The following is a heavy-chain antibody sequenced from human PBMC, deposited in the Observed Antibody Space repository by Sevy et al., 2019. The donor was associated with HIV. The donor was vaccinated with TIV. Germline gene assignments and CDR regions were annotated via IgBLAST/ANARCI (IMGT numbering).Heavy chain of an antibody. V-gene: IGHV3-15*01. D-gene: IGHD1-7*01. CDR2: IKNENEGGTT. J-gene: IGHJ3*01. Sequence: GGSLRLSCAASGFPFSDAWMNWVRQAPGKGLEWVGLIKNENEGGTTDYAAPVKGRFTISRDDSKNTLFLQMSSLKTEDTAIYYCTDWGSGTTWVRAFDLWGQRTMVTVSS. CDR1: GFPFSDAW. CDR3: TDWGSGTTWVRAFDL.